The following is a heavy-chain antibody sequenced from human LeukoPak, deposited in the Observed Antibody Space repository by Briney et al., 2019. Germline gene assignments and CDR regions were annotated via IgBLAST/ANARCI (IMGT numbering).Heavy chain of an antibody. V-gene: IGHV4-59*01. CDR2: IYYSGST. D-gene: IGHD1-26*01. CDR1: GGSISSYY. J-gene: IGHJ6*03. Sequence: SETLSLTCTVPGGSISSYYWSWIRQPPGKGLEWIGYIYYSGSTNYNPSLKSRVTISVDTSKNQFSLKLSSVTAADTAVYYCARPIVGATTTGYYYYMDVWGKGTTVTVSS. CDR3: ARPIVGATTTGYYYYMDV.